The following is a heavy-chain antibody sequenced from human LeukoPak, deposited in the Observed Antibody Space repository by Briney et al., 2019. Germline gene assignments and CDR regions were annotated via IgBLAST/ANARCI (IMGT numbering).Heavy chain of an antibody. Sequence: ASVKVSCKASGYIFTGYYMHWVRQAPGQGLEWMGWINPNSGDTNYAQKFQGRVTMTRDTSISTAYMELSRLRSDDTAVYYCASGDSSGYYGYWGQGTLVTVSS. CDR3: ASGDSSGYYGY. J-gene: IGHJ4*02. D-gene: IGHD3-22*01. V-gene: IGHV1-2*02. CDR1: GYIFTGYY. CDR2: INPNSGDT.